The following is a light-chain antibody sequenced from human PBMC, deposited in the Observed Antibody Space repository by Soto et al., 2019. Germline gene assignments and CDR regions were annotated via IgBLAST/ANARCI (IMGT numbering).Light chain of an antibody. CDR2: AAS. V-gene: IGKV1-27*01. CDR1: QGIGVY. CDR3: QKYNSAPLP. J-gene: IGKJ4*01. Sequence: DIQMTQSPSSLSASLGDRVTITCRASQGIGVYLAWFQQKPGKVPKLLIYAASDLQSGVPSRFNGSGSGTDFTLTISSLRPADFATYYCQKYNSAPLPFGGGTKVEIK.